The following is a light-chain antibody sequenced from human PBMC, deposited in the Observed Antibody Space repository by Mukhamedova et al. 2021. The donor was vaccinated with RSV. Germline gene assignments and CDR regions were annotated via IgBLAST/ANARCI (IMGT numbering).Light chain of an antibody. V-gene: IGKV1-13*02. Sequence: WYQRRVHGKAPKLLIYDASSLEGGVPSRFSGSGSGTDFTLTISSLQPEDFASYYCQQFNSYPFTFGPGTKVDIK. J-gene: IGKJ3*01. CDR2: DAS. CDR3: QQFNSYPFT.